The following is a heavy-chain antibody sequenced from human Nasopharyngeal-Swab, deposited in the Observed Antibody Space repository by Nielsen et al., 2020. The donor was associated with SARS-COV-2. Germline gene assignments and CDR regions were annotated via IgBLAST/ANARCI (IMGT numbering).Heavy chain of an antibody. CDR2: INHSGST. CDR1: GGSFSGYY. V-gene: IGHV4-34*01. CDR3: ASSTYQGRSD. Sequence: SGTLSLTCAVYGGSFSGYYWSWIRQPPGKGLEWVGEINHSGSTNYNPSPKRRVTISVDTSTNKFSLRLSSVTAADTAVYYCASSTYQGRSDWGQGTLVTVSS. D-gene: IGHD1-1*01. J-gene: IGHJ4*02.